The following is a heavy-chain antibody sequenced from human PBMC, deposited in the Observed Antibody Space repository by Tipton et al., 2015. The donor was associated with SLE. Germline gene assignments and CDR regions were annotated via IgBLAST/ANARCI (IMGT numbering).Heavy chain of an antibody. CDR3: ARRAAHRCFYGLDV. J-gene: IGHJ6*02. D-gene: IGHD2-15*01. V-gene: IGHV4-59*02. Sequence: GLVKPSETLSLTCTVSGASVTSYYYTWIRQPPGMALEWIGYVSYSGGTSYNPSLKSRVTISVDTPKNQFSLKLTSVTAADTAVYYCARRAAHRCFYGLDVWGQGTTVTVSS. CDR1: GASVTSYY. CDR2: VSYSGGT.